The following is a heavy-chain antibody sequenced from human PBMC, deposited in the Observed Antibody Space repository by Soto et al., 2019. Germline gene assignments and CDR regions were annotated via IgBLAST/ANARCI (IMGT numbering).Heavy chain of an antibody. J-gene: IGHJ4*02. CDR2: ISISSSTR. Sequence: EVQLVESGGGLVQPGGSLRLSCAASGFTFSSYVINWVRQAPGKGLEWVSYISISSSTRYYADSVRGRFTISRDNAKNSLNLKMTSLRNRDPAVYNCARGGGFFDYWGQGTWSPSPQ. V-gene: IGHV3-48*02. CDR3: ARGGGFFDY. CDR1: GFTFSSYV. D-gene: IGHD3-10*01.